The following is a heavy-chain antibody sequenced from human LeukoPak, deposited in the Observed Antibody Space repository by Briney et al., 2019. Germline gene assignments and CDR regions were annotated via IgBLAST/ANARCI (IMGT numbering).Heavy chain of an antibody. CDR1: GGSISSSSYY. V-gene: IGHV4-39*01. J-gene: IGHJ4*02. CDR2: IYYSGST. D-gene: IGHD5-12*01. CDR3: ARREREEGYDTFDY. Sequence: SETLSLTCTLSGGSISSSSYYWGWIRQPPGKGLEWIGSIYYSGSTYYNPSLKSRVTISVDTSKNQFSLKLSSVTAADTAVYYCARREREEGYDTFDYWGQGTLVTVSS.